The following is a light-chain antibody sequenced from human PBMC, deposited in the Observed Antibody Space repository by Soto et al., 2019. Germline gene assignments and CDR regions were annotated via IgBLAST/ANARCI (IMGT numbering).Light chain of an antibody. CDR2: AAS. CDR1: QGISIC. Sequence: DIQMAQSPSSVSARAPRTVARTWRGGQGISICLAWYQHKPGKAPKLLIYAASSFQSGVPSRFSGSGSGTDFTLTISSLQPEDFATYYCQQANSFPSAQTFGGGTKVDIK. J-gene: IGKJ4*01. V-gene: IGKV1D-12*01. CDR3: QQANSFPSAQT.